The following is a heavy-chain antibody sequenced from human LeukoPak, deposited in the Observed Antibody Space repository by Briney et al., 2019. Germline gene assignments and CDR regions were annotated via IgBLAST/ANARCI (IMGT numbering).Heavy chain of an antibody. CDR3: ARGPRGNSRYYGMDV. Sequence: SETLSLTCTVSGGSVSSGSYYWSWIRQPPGKGLEWIGYIYYSGSTNYNPSLKSRVTISVDTSKNQFSLKLSSVTAADTAVYYCARGPRGNSRYYGMDVWGQGTTVTVSS. CDR1: GGSVSSGSYY. V-gene: IGHV4-61*01. J-gene: IGHJ6*02. CDR2: IYYSGST. D-gene: IGHD1-7*01.